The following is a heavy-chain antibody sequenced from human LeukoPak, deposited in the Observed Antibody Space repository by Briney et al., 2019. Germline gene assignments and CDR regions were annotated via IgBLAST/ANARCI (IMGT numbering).Heavy chain of an antibody. Sequence: GRSLRLSCAASGFTFSSYAMHWVRQAPGKGLEWVAVISYDGSNKYYADSVKGRFTISRDNSKNTLYLQMNSLRAEDTAVYYCAKGAGQKSRSTMILNPFDYWGQGTLVTVSS. D-gene: IGHD3-22*01. V-gene: IGHV3-30-3*01. CDR1: GFTFSSYA. CDR2: ISYDGSNK. CDR3: AKGAGQKSRSTMILNPFDY. J-gene: IGHJ4*02.